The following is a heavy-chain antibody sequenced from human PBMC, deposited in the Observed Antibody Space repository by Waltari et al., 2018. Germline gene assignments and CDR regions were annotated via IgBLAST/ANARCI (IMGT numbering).Heavy chain of an antibody. CDR1: GFTFSLYW. J-gene: IGHJ5*02. CDR2: IKTDGSRT. Sequence: EVQMVEESGGGLVQPGGSLRLSCTASGFTFSLYWMHWVRQAPGKGLVWVSGIKTDGSRTNYADSVKGRFTMSRDNARNTVHLEMNSLRAEDTGVDYCGTLEAVASWGQGTLVTVSS. CDR3: GTLEAVAS. V-gene: IGHV3-74*01.